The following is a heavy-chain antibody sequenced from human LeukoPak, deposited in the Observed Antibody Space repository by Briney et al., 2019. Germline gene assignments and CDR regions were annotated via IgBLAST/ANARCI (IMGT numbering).Heavy chain of an antibody. CDR3: ARDGSGSYTDNWFDP. CDR1: GYTFTGDY. D-gene: IGHD3-10*01. J-gene: IGHJ5*02. V-gene: IGHV1-2*02. Sequence: GASVKVSCKXSGYTFTGDYMHWVRQAPGQGLEWMGWINPNSGGTNYSQKFQGRVTMTRDTSISTAYMELSRLRSDDTAVYYCARDGSGSYTDNWFDPWGQGTLVTVSS. CDR2: INPNSGGT.